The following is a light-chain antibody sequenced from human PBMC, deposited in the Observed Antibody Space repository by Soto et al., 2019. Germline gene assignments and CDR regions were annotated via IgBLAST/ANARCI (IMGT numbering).Light chain of an antibody. CDR3: QQYNDFQYT. CDR2: KAT. CDR1: QIIGSW. V-gene: IGKV1-5*03. Sequence: DIQMTQSPSTLSASVGDGVTITCRASQIIGSWLAWYQQKPGKAPKLLIYKATNLQSGVPSRFSGSGSGTDFSLTISSLQPEDSATYFCQQYNDFQYTFGLGTKLEI. J-gene: IGKJ2*01.